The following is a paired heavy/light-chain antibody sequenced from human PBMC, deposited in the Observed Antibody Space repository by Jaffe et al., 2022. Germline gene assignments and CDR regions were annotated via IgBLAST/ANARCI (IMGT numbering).Heavy chain of an antibody. Sequence: QITLKESGPTLVKPTQTLTLTCTFSGFSLSASGVGVGWIRQPPGKAPEFLVVIYWNDDKRYSPSLKSRLTITKDTSKNQVVLTMTNMDPVDTATYYCVHRKTVRVDPSRGAFDYWGQGTLVTVSS. D-gene: IGHD3-10*01. CDR2: IYWNDDK. CDR1: GFSLSASGVG. V-gene: IGHV2-5*01. CDR3: VHRKTVRVDPSRGAFDY. J-gene: IGHJ4*02.
Light chain of an antibody. J-gene: IGKJ2*01. Sequence: DIQMTQSPSTLSASVGDRVTITCRASQSISSWLAWYQQKPGRAPKVLIYKASTLQSGVPSRFSGSGSGTEFTLTISSLQPDDFATYYCQQYDTYFSFGQGTKLEIK. CDR2: KAS. CDR1: QSISSW. V-gene: IGKV1-5*03. CDR3: QQYDTYFS.